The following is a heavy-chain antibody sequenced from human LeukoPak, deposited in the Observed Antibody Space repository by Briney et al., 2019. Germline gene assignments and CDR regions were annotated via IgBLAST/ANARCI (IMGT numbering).Heavy chain of an antibody. Sequence: PGGSLRLSCAASGFTFSYYWMHWVRQAPGKGLEWVAVISYDGSNKYYADSVKGRFTISRDNSKNTLYLQMNSLRAEDTAVYYCARQGAHSGWYYDYWGQGTLVTVSS. D-gene: IGHD6-19*01. V-gene: IGHV3-30-3*01. J-gene: IGHJ4*02. CDR3: ARQGAHSGWYYDY. CDR1: GFTFSYYW. CDR2: ISYDGSNK.